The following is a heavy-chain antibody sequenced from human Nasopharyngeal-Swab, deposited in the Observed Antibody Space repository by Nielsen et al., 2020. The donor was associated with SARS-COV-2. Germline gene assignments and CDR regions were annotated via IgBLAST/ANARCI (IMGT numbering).Heavy chain of an antibody. D-gene: IGHD3-16*02. CDR2: IKQDGSEK. V-gene: IGHV3-7*01. J-gene: IGHJ6*02. CDR3: ARETYYDYVWGSYRADYYYGMDV. Sequence: GESLKISCAASGFTFNSYWMSWVRQAPGKGLEWVANIKQDGSEKYYVDSVEGRFTISRDNAKNSLYLQMNSLRAEDTAVYYCARETYYDYVWGSYRADYYYGMDVWGQGTTVTVSS. CDR1: GFTFNSYW.